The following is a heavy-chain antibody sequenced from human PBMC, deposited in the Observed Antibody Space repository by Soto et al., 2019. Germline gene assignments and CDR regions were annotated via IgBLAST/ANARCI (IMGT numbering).Heavy chain of an antibody. CDR3: TRRDQGSGSYEYYYYYGMDV. V-gene: IGHV3-73*01. CDR1: GFTFSGSA. CDR2: IRSKANSYAT. D-gene: IGHD1-26*01. Sequence: GGSLRLSCAASGFTFSGSAMHWVRQASGKGLEWVGRIRSKANSYATAYAASVKGRFTISRDDSKNTAYLQMNSLKTEDTAVYYCTRRDQGSGSYEYYYYYGMDVWGQGTTVTVSS. J-gene: IGHJ6*02.